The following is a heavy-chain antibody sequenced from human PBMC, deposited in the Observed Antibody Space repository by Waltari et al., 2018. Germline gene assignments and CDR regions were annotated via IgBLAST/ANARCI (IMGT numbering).Heavy chain of an antibody. CDR1: GSPLWDHY. CDR2: TKNKANGYTT. D-gene: IGHD3-10*01. CDR3: AVWFAGRVGC. V-gene: IGHV3-72*01. J-gene: IGHJ4*02. Sequence: EVQLVESGGGLVQPGGSLGLSCAAPGSPLWDHYTDWVRQAPGGGGEWVGRTKNKANGYTTEYVASVRGRFTISRDDSRNSLYLQMNSLKTEDTAVYYCAVWFAGRVGCWGQGTLVTVSS.